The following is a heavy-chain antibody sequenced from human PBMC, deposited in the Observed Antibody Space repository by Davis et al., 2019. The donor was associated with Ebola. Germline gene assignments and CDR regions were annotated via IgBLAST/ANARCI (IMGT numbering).Heavy chain of an antibody. CDR2: IRYDGSNK. CDR3: AKVGVGYYDSSGTFDY. J-gene: IGHJ4*02. Sequence: PGGSLRLSYAASGFTFSSYGMHWVRQAPGKGLEWVAFIRYDGSNKYYADSVKGRFTISRDNSKNTLYLQMNSLRAEDTAVYYCAKVGVGYYDSSGTFDYWGQGTLVTVSS. CDR1: GFTFSSYG. D-gene: IGHD3-22*01. V-gene: IGHV3-30*02.